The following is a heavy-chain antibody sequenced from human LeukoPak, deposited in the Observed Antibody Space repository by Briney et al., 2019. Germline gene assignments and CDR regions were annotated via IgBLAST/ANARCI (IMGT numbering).Heavy chain of an antibody. CDR2: ISSSSSYI. Sequence: TGGSLRLSCAASGFTFSSYEMNWVRQAPGKGLEWVSSISSSSSYIYYADSVKGRFTISRDNAKNSLYLQMNSLRAEDTAVYYCARPRVHDSSGYYYYYYYMDVWGKGTTVTVSS. CDR3: ARPRVHDSSGYYYYYYYMDV. J-gene: IGHJ6*03. CDR1: GFTFSSYE. D-gene: IGHD3-22*01. V-gene: IGHV3-21*01.